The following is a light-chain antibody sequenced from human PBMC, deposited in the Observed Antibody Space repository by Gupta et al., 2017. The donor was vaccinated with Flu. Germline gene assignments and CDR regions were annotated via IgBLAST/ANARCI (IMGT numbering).Light chain of an antibody. CDR2: DAS. V-gene: IGKV1-33*01. CDR1: HDITNY. J-gene: IGKJ5*01. CDR3: QRYDDLPIT. Sequence: DIQMTQSPSSLSASVGDRVTISCQASHDITNYLNWYQVKPGKAPKLLIYDASNLETGVPSRFSGSGSGTDFTFIVSSLQPEDIATYYCQRYDDLPITFGQGTRLDIK.